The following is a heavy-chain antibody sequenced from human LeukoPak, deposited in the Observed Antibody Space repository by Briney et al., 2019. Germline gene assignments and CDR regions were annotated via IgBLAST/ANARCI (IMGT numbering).Heavy chain of an antibody. Sequence: GGSLRLSCAASGFTVSSAYMSWVRQAPGKGPAWVSVIYGDGTTYYADSVTGRFTISRDNSENTVFLQMHSLRAEDTAMYYCARGGVRHYWGQGTLVTVSS. CDR2: IYGDGTT. CDR1: GFTVSSAY. V-gene: IGHV3-53*01. J-gene: IGHJ4*02. D-gene: IGHD2-8*02. CDR3: ARGGVRHY.